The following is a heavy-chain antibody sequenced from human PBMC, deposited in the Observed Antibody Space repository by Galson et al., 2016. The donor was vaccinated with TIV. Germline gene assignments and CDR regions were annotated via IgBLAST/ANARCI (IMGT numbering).Heavy chain of an antibody. V-gene: IGHV4-59*11. CDR1: GGSISSHY. CDR3: AREGVPLSGDSPTSAFDV. D-gene: IGHD2-21*01. Sequence: ETLSLTCSVPGGSISSHYWSWIRQPPGKGLEWIGSVHYRGSTYYNPSLKSRVTISIDRSKNQFSLNLGSVTAVDTAVYYCAREGVPLSGDSPTSAFDVGGQGTMVTVSS. CDR2: VHYRGST. J-gene: IGHJ3*01.